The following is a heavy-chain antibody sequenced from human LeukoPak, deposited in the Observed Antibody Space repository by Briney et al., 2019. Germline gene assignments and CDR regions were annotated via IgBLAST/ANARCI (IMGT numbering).Heavy chain of an antibody. V-gene: IGHV3-11*01. CDR1: GFSFSDYY. D-gene: IGHD5-24*01. Sequence: PGGSLRLSCAASGFSFSDYYMSWIRQAPGKGLEWVSYISSSGGNIYYADSVKGRFTISRDNAKNSLYLQMNSLRAEDTGVYYCARADGYNPIYYYYGMDVWGQGTTVTVSS. CDR3: ARADGYNPIYYYYGMDV. CDR2: ISSSGGNI. J-gene: IGHJ6*02.